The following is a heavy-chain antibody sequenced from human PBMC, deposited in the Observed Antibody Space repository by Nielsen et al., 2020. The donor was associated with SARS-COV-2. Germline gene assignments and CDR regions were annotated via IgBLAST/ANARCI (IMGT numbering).Heavy chain of an antibody. V-gene: IGHV3-30*18. Sequence: GGSLRLSCAASGFTFSSYRMNWVRQAPGKGLEWVAVIAYDGSNKYYADSVKGRFTISRDNSKNTLYLQMNSPRAEDTAVYYCAKDHRGYSYDGGYYYYGMDVWGQGTTVTVSS. CDR2: IAYDGSNK. D-gene: IGHD5-18*01. CDR3: AKDHRGYSYDGGYYYYGMDV. J-gene: IGHJ6*02. CDR1: GFTFSSYR.